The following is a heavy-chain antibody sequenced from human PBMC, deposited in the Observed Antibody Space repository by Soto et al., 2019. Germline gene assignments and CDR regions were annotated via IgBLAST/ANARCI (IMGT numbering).Heavy chain of an antibody. D-gene: IGHD3-10*01. CDR1: GGSISSGGYY. J-gene: IGHJ4*02. CDR3: ARGVTMVRGVIHTPYFDY. CDR2: IYYSGST. V-gene: IGHV4-31*03. Sequence: QVQLQESGPGLVKPSQTLSLTCTVSGGSISSGGYYWSWIRQHPGKGLEWIGYIYYSGSTYYNPSLKCRVTISVDTSKKQFSLKLSSVTAADTAVYYCARGVTMVRGVIHTPYFDYWGQGTLVTVSS.